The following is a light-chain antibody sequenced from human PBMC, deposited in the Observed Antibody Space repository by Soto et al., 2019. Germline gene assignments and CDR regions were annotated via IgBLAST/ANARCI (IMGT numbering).Light chain of an antibody. CDR3: CSYAGSSTFSV. Sequence: PQPATLCWSPGQPNNHSCTGNSSDVGSYNLVSWYQQHPGKAPKLMIYEGSKRPSGVSNRFSGSKSGNTASLTISGLQADDEADYYCCSYAGSSTFSVFGTGTKVTVL. CDR2: EGS. V-gene: IGLV2-23*01. J-gene: IGLJ1*01. CDR1: SSDVGSYNL.